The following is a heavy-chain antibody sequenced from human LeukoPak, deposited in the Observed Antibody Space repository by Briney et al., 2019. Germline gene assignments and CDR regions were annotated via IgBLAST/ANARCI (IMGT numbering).Heavy chain of an antibody. CDR2: MYTSGST. D-gene: IGHD2-15*01. J-gene: IGHJ4*02. CDR3: ARGRPLGVATRRGYFDY. Sequence: PSETLSLTCTVSGGSISSSSYYWSWIRQPAGKGLQWIGRMYTSGSTNYNPSLKSRVTMSVDTSKNQFSLKLSSVTAADTAVYYCARGRPLGVATRRGYFDYWGQGTMVTVSS. CDR1: GGSISSSSYY. V-gene: IGHV4-61*02.